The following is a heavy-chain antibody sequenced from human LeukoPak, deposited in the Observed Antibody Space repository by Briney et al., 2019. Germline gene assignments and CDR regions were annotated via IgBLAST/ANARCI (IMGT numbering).Heavy chain of an antibody. CDR3: ASRGYSYGPNYYYGMDF. CDR1: GGSISSYY. V-gene: IGHV4-59*08. CDR2: IYYSGST. Sequence: SETLSLTCTVSGGSISSYYWSSIRQPPGRGLEWIGYIYYSGSTNYNPSLKSRVTISVDTSKNQFSLKLSSVTAADTAVYYCASRGYSYGPNYYYGMDFWGQGTTVTVSS. J-gene: IGHJ6*02. D-gene: IGHD5-18*01.